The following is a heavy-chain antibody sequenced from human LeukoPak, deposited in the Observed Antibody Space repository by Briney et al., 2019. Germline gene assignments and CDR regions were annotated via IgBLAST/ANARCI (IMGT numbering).Heavy chain of an antibody. CDR3: ARATVYDSSGPDAFDI. CDR2: INRSGSA. D-gene: IGHD3-22*01. V-gene: IGHV4-34*01. Sequence: SETLSLTCAVYGGSLSGYYWSWIRQPPGRGLEWIGEINRSGSANYNPSLKSRVTVSVDTSKNQFSLKLSSVTAADTAVYYCARATVYDSSGPDAFDIRGQGTMVTVSS. CDR1: GGSLSGYY. J-gene: IGHJ3*02.